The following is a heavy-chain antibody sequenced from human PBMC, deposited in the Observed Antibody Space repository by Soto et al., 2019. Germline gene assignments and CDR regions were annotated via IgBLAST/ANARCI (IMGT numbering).Heavy chain of an antibody. CDR1: GYTFTSYG. CDR3: ARDPMYSSSWYLGY. J-gene: IGHJ4*02. D-gene: IGHD6-13*01. Sequence: VASVKVSCKASGYTFTSYGISWVRQAPGQGLEWMGWISAYNGNTNYAQKLQGRVTMTTDTSTSTAHMELRSLRSDDTAVYYCARDPMYSSSWYLGYWGRGTLVTVSS. CDR2: ISAYNGNT. V-gene: IGHV1-18*04.